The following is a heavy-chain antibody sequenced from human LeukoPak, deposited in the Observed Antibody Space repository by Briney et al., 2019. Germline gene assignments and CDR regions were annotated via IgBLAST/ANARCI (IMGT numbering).Heavy chain of an antibody. CDR3: ARVTYLGSTFYYYYYYMDV. J-gene: IGHJ6*03. CDR1: GGTFSSYA. V-gene: IGHV1-69*01. D-gene: IGHD2-15*01. Sequence: ASVKVSCKASGGTFSSYAISWVRQAPGQGLEWMGGIIPIFGTANYAQKFQGRVTITADESTSTAYMELSSLRSEDTAVYYYARVTYLGSTFYYYYYYMDVWGKGTTVTVSS. CDR2: IIPIFGTA.